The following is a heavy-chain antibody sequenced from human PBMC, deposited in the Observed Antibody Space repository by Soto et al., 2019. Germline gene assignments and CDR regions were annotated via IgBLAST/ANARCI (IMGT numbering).Heavy chain of an antibody. D-gene: IGHD1-26*01. V-gene: IGHV2-5*02. Sequence: QITLKESGPTLVKPTQTLTLTCTFSGFSLSTSGVGVGWIRQPPGKALEWLALIYWDDDKRYSPSLKSRLTITKETSKNQVVLTMTNMDTVDTAKYFSAHRRRGSSFDYWGQGTLVTVSS. CDR3: AHRRRGSSFDY. CDR2: IYWDDDK. J-gene: IGHJ4*02. CDR1: GFSLSTSGVG.